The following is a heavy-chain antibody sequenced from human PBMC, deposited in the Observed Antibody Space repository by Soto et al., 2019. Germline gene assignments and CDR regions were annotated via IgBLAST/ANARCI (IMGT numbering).Heavy chain of an antibody. J-gene: IGHJ4*02. CDR1: GFTFSTYD. V-gene: IGHV3-13*04. Sequence: EVQLVESGGALVQPGGSLRLSCAASGFTFSTYDMHWVRQITGKGLEWVSAIGFAGDTYYPDSVKGRFTISRDNPKNSFYLQLNSLRAGDTAVYYCARAAVPGVEDYWGQGTLVTVSS. CDR2: IGFAGDT. D-gene: IGHD6-19*01. CDR3: ARAAVPGVEDY.